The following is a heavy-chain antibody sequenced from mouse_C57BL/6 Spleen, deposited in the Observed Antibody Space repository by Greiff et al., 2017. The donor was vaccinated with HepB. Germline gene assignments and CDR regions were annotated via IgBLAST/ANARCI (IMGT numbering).Heavy chain of an antibody. Sequence: VQLQQPGAELVKPGASVKMSCKASGYTFTSYWITWVKQRPGQGLEWIGDIYPGSGSTNYNEKFKSKATLTVDTSSSTAYMQLSSLTSEDSAVYYCARSYGSYYYAMDYWGQGTSVTVSS. CDR1: GYTFTSYW. D-gene: IGHD1-1*02. CDR3: ARSYGSYYYAMDY. J-gene: IGHJ4*01. V-gene: IGHV1-55*01. CDR2: IYPGSGST.